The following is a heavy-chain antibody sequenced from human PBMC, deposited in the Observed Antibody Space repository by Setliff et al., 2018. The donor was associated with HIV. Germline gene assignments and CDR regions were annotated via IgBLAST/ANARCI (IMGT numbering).Heavy chain of an antibody. J-gene: IGHJ3*02. D-gene: IGHD7-27*01. Sequence: GGSLRLSCAASGFTFNTYWMHWVRQAPGKGLVWVSHSNSDGSSTTYADSVKGRFTISRDNAKNTLYLQMNSLRAEDTAVYFCARELPGPPGALDIWGHGTVVTVSS. V-gene: IGHV3-74*01. CDR3: ARELPGPPGALDI. CDR2: SNSDGSST. CDR1: GFTFNTYW.